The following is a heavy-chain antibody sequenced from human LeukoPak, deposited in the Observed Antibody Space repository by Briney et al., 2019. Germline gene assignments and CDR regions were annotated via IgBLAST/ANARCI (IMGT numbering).Heavy chain of an antibody. D-gene: IGHD6-19*01. Sequence: SGTLSLTCTVSGGSISSSSYYWGWIRQPPGKGLEWIGSIYYSGSTYYNPSLKSRVTISVDTSKNQFSLKLSSVTAADTAVYYCARDRHYSSGWYALAYWGQGTLVTVSS. CDR2: IYYSGST. V-gene: IGHV4-39*07. J-gene: IGHJ4*02. CDR1: GGSISSSSYY. CDR3: ARDRHYSSGWYALAY.